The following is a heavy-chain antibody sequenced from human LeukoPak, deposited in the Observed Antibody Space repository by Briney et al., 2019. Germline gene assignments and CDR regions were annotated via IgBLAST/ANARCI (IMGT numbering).Heavy chain of an antibody. J-gene: IGHJ3*02. CDR3: ARSHIVLLLYATNDAFDI. V-gene: IGHV1-2*02. D-gene: IGHD2-8*01. Sequence: GASVKVSCKPSAYSFTDYYLHWVRQAPGQGLKWMGWINPNSGGTNYAQKFQGRVIMTRDTTISTAYMELSRLRSDDTAVYYCARSHIVLLLYATNDAFDIWGQGTMVTVSS. CDR2: INPNSGGT. CDR1: AYSFTDYY.